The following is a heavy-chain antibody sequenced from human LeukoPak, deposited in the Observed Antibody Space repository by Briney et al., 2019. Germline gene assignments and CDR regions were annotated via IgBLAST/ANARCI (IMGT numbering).Heavy chain of an antibody. D-gene: IGHD3-22*01. V-gene: IGHV3-33*01. CDR1: GFTFSSYG. CDR3: ARDTAIVVVQYYFDY. J-gene: IGHJ4*02. Sequence: GGSLRLSCAASGFTFSSYGMHWVRQAPGKGLEWVAVIWYDGSDKYYADSVKGRFTISRDNSKNTLYLQMNSLRAEDTAVYYCARDTAIVVVQYYFDYWGQGTLVTVSS. CDR2: IWYDGSDK.